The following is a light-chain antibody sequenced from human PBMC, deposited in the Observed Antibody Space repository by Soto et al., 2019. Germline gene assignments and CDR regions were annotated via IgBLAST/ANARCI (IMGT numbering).Light chain of an antibody. Sequence: SYVLTQPPSVSVAPGQTAIVTCDGNNIGSNSVHWYQQKPGRAPVLVVYADSDRPSGVPERFSGSNSGNTATLTISRVEAGDEADYYCQVWDSSTDDLYVFGPGTKVTVL. CDR2: ADS. V-gene: IGLV3-21*02. CDR3: QVWDSSTDDLYV. J-gene: IGLJ1*01. CDR1: NIGSNS.